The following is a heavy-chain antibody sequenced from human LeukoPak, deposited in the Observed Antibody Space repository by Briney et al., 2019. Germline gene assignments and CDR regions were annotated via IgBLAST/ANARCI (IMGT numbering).Heavy chain of an antibody. CDR2: ISSSSSYI. CDR1: GFTFSSYS. CDR3: AKHWNPRNNDAFDI. V-gene: IGHV3-21*04. J-gene: IGHJ3*02. Sequence: PGGSLRLSCAASGFTFSSYSMNWVRQAPGKGLEWVSSISSSSSYIYYADSVKGRFTISRDNATNSLYLQMNSLRAEDTAVYYCAKHWNPRNNDAFDIWGQGTMVTVSS. D-gene: IGHD1-1*01.